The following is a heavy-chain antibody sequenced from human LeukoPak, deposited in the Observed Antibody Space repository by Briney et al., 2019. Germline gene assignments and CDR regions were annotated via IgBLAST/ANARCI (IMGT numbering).Heavy chain of an antibody. D-gene: IGHD5-24*01. CDR3: ATVRDGPFDY. CDR1: GGSISSYY. J-gene: IGHJ4*02. V-gene: IGHV4-59*08. Sequence: PSETLSLTCTVSGGSISSYYWSWIRQPPGKGLEWIGYIYYSGSTNYNPSLKSRVTISVDTSKNQFSLKLSSVTAADTAVYYCATVRDGPFDYWGQGTLVTVSS. CDR2: IYYSGST.